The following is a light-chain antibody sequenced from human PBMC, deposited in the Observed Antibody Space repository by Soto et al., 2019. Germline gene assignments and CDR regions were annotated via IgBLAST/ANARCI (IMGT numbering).Light chain of an antibody. CDR3: QQYNNWPRT. CDR1: QSVRSN. Sequence: EIVMAQSPVTLSVSPGEGATLSYRASQSVRSNLAWYQQKPGQAPRLLMYGASTRATGMPARFSGSGSGTEFTLTISSLQSEDFAVYYCQQYNNWPRTFGQGTKVDIK. V-gene: IGKV3-15*01. J-gene: IGKJ1*01. CDR2: GAS.